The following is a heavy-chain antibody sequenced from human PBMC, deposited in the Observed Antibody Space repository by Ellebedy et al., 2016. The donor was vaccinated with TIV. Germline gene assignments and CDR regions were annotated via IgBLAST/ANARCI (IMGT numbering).Heavy chain of an antibody. CDR2: MKQDGSEK. V-gene: IGHV3-7*03. CDR1: GFSFSNYW. CDR3: ARGVSSFDY. J-gene: IGHJ4*02. Sequence: GESLKISCAASGFSFSNYWMTWVRQAPGKGLEWVANMKQDGSEKYYVDSVKGRFTISRDNAKNSLYLQMNSLRAEDTAVYYCARGVSSFDYWGQGTLVTVSS. D-gene: IGHD6-6*01.